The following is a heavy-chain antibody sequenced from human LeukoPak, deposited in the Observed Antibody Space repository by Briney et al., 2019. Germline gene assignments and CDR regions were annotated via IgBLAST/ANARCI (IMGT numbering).Heavy chain of an antibody. V-gene: IGHV4-38-2*02. CDR3: AREAITHDAFDI. J-gene: IGHJ3*02. CDR1: GYSISSGYY. CDR2: IYHSGST. D-gene: IGHD1-14*01. Sequence: SETLSLTCTVSGYSISSGYYWGWIRQPPGKGLEWIGSIYHSGSTYYNPSLKSRVTISVDTSKNQFSLKLSSVTAADTAVYYCAREAITHDAFDIWGQGTMVTVSS.